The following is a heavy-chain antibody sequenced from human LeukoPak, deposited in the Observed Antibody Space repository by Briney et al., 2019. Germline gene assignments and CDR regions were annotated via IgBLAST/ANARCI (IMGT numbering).Heavy chain of an antibody. CDR3: ARWAAGHGMDV. CDR1: GDSVSSNSAG. D-gene: IGHD6-13*01. V-gene: IGHV6-1*01. CDR2: TYYRSKWYN. J-gene: IGHJ6*02. Sequence: SQTLSLTCAISGDSVSSNSAGWNWIRLSPSRGLEWLGRTYYRSKWYNDYAVSMESRITINPDTSKNQFSLQLNSVTPEDTAVYYCARWAAGHGMDVWGQGTTVTVS.